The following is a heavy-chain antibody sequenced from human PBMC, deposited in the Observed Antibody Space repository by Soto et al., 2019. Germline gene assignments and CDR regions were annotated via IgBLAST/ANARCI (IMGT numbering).Heavy chain of an antibody. CDR3: AKAIGYLEWLLSYFDY. D-gene: IGHD3-3*01. CDR2: ISYDGSNK. Sequence: GSLRLSCAASGFTFSSYGMHWVRQAPGKGLEWVAVISYDGSNKYYADSVKGRFTISRDNSKNTLYLQMNSLRAEDTAVYYCAKAIGYLEWLLSYFDYWGQGTMVTVSS. J-gene: IGHJ4*02. V-gene: IGHV3-30*18. CDR1: GFTFSSYG.